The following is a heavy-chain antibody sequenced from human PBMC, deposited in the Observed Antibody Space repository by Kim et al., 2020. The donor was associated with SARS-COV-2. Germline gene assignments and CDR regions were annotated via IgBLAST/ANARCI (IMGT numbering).Heavy chain of an antibody. CDR1: GYTFTGYY. V-gene: IGHV1-2*06. CDR2: INPNSGGT. D-gene: IGHD5-12*01. Sequence: ASVKVSCKASGYTFTGYYMHWVRQAPGQGLEWMGRINPNSGGTNYAQKFQGRVTMTRDTSISTAYMELSRLRSDDTAVYYCARLRDSGYDKSYYYYYGMDVWGQGTTVTVSS. CDR3: ARLRDSGYDKSYYYYYGMDV. J-gene: IGHJ6*02.